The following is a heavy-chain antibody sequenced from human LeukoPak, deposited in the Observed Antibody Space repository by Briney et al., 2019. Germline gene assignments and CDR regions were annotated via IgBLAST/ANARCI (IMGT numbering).Heavy chain of an antibody. CDR2: IYYSGST. CDR3: ARDRGYSSSWYAH. Sequence: SETLSLTCTVSGGSISSSSYYWGWIRQPPGKGLEWIGSIYYSGSTYYNPSLKSRVTISVDTSKNQFSLKLSSVTAADTAVYYCARDRGYSSSWYAHWGQGTLVTVSS. J-gene: IGHJ5*02. V-gene: IGHV4-39*07. CDR1: GGSISSSSYY. D-gene: IGHD6-13*01.